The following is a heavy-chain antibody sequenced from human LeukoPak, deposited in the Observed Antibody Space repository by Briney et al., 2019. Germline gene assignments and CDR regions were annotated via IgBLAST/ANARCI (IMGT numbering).Heavy chain of an antibody. CDR3: ARDKVDYGDHPRAWYYGMDV. Sequence: PGGSLRLSCAASGFTVSSNYMSWVRQAPGKGLEWVSVIYSDGSTYYADSVKGRFTISRDNSKNTLYLQMNSLRAEDTAVYYCARDKVDYGDHPRAWYYGMDVWGQGTTVTVSS. CDR2: IYSDGST. J-gene: IGHJ6*02. CDR1: GFTVSSNY. D-gene: IGHD4-17*01. V-gene: IGHV3-66*01.